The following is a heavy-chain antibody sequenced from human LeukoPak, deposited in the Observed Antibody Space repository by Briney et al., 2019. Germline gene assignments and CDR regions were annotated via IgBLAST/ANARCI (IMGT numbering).Heavy chain of an antibody. J-gene: IGHJ4*02. V-gene: IGHV3-48*01. D-gene: IGHD3-22*01. Sequence: GGSLRLSCAASGFTFSTYNMDWVRQAPGKGLEWISYINADSSTIQYADSVRGRFTTSRDNAKNSLYLQMNSLRAEDTAVYYCVRDNSRGQSLGVIYWGQGSLVTVSS. CDR3: VRDNSRGQSLGVIY. CDR2: INADSSTI. CDR1: GFTFSTYN.